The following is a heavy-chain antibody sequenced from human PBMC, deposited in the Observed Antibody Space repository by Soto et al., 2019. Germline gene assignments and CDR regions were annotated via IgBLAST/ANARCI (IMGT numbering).Heavy chain of an antibody. V-gene: IGHV3-30*18. CDR1: GFTFSSYG. Sequence: QVQLVESGGGVVKPGRSLRLSCAASGFTFSSYGMHWVRQAPGKGLEWVAVISYDGSNKYYADSVKGRFTISRDNSKNTLYLQMNSLRAEYTAVYYFANHATAVAGPDYWGQGTLVTVSS. J-gene: IGHJ4*02. D-gene: IGHD6-19*01. CDR2: ISYDGSNK. CDR3: ANHATAVAGPDY.